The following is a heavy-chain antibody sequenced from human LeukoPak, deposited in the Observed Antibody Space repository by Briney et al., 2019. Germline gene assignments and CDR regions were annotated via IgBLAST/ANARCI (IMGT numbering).Heavy chain of an antibody. CDR1: GFTFTSYS. J-gene: IGHJ3*02. CDR3: ARGDDLWGDRDAFDI. V-gene: IGHV3-21*01. Sequence: GGSLRLSCAASGFTFTSYSMHWVRQTPGEGLEWVSSINTDGRYKLYADSVEGRFTISRDDAKNSLYLQMNSLRVEDTALYYCARGDDLWGDRDAFDIWGQGTMVTVSS. CDR2: INTDGRYK. D-gene: IGHD3-3*01.